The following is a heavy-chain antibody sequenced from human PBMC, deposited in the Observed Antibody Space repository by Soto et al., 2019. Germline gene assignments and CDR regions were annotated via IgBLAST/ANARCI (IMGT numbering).Heavy chain of an antibody. J-gene: IGHJ4*02. CDR3: ARGSSWSYFDD. CDR1: GYTFTSYA. Sequence: QVQLVQSGAEVKKPGASVKVSCKASGYTFTSYAMHWVRQAPGQRLEWMGSINTANDNTRYSQNFQGRVTITRDPFASTAYMELSSLKSEDTAIYYCARGSSWSYFDDWGQGTLVTVSS. CDR2: INTANDNT. V-gene: IGHV1-3*04. D-gene: IGHD6-13*01.